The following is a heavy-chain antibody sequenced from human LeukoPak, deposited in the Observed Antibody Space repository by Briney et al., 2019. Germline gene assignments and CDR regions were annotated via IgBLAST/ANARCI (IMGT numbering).Heavy chain of an antibody. D-gene: IGHD3-10*01. CDR2: IKQDGSEK. CDR1: RFTFGSSW. Sequence: PGGSLRLSCAASRFTFGSSWMSWVRQAPGKGLEWVANIKQDGSEKYYVDSVKGRFTISRDNAKNSLYLQMNSLRAEDTAVYYCARHKPVPMVRGVILANYYYYMDVWGKGTTVTISS. CDR3: ARHKPVPMVRGVILANYYYYMDV. J-gene: IGHJ6*03. V-gene: IGHV3-7*01.